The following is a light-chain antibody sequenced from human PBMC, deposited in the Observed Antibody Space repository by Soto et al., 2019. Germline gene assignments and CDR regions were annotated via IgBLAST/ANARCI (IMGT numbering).Light chain of an antibody. Sequence: EILLTQSPATLSLSPGEGATLSCRASQHVGTYVARYQQKPGHAPRLLIFDASNRATGVPARFSGSGSGTDFTLTISNLEPGDSGIYYCQQRGDLIVTFGGGTKVEI. CDR3: QQRGDLIVT. J-gene: IGKJ4*01. CDR2: DAS. CDR1: QHVGTY. V-gene: IGKV3-11*01.